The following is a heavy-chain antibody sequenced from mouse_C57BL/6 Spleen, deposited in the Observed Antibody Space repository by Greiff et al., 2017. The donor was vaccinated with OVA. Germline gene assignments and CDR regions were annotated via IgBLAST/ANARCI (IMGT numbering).Heavy chain of an antibody. V-gene: IGHV1-55*01. Sequence: QVHVKQPGAELVKPGASVKMSCKASGYTFTSYWITWVKQRPGQGLEWIGDIYPGSGSTNYNEKFKSKATLTVDTSSSTAYMQLSSLTSEDSAVYYCARSDSSGYVGYWGQGTTLTVSS. J-gene: IGHJ2*01. CDR1: GYTFTSYW. CDR2: IYPGSGST. CDR3: ARSDSSGYVGY. D-gene: IGHD3-2*02.